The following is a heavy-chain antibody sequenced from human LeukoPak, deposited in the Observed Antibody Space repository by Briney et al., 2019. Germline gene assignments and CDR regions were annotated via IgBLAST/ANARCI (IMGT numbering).Heavy chain of an antibody. CDR3: AKDERQWLVLTGFDY. Sequence: GRSLRLSCAASGFTFDDYAMHWVRQAPGKGLEWVSGISWNSGSIGYADSVKGRFTISRDNAKNSLYLQMNSLRAEDTALYYCAKDERQWLVLTGFDYWGQGTLVTVSS. CDR2: ISWNSGSI. V-gene: IGHV3-9*01. D-gene: IGHD6-19*01. CDR1: GFTFDDYA. J-gene: IGHJ4*02.